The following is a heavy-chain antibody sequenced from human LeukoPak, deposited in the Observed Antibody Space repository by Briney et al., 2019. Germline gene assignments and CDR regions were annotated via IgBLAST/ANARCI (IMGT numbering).Heavy chain of an antibody. J-gene: IGHJ4*02. CDR1: GFTFNSYA. D-gene: IGHD5-12*01. CDR3: ARDQLAYSGYDTLFDY. CDR2: ISYDGSNK. V-gene: IGHV3-30*04. Sequence: GGSLRLPCAASGFTFNSYAIHWVRQAPGKGLEWVAVISYDGSNKYYADSVKGRFTISRDNSKNTLYLQLNSLRPEDTAVYYCARDQLAYSGYDTLFDYWGQGTLVTVSS.